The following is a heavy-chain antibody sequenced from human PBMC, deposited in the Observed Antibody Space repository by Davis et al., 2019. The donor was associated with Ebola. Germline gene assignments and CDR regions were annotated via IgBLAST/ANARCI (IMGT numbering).Heavy chain of an antibody. J-gene: IGHJ4*02. Sequence: PGGSLRLSCAASGFPFSIYDMHWVRQAPGKGLEWVSVITASGMTTYYAESVKGRFTTSRDKSKNTLYLQMDSLRAEDTAVYYCTGAEFYFDFWGQGTLVTVSS. CDR1: GFPFSIYD. CDR3: TGAEFYFDF. CDR2: ITASGMTT. V-gene: IGHV3-NL1*01.